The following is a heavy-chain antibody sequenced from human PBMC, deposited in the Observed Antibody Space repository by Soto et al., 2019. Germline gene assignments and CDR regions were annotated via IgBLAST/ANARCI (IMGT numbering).Heavy chain of an antibody. CDR2: INHSGST. D-gene: IGHD2-8*01. V-gene: IGHV4-34*01. Sequence: PSETLSLTCAVYGGSFSGYYWSWIRQPPGKGLEWIGEINHSGSTNYNPSLKSRVTISVDTSKNQFSLKLSSVTAADTAVYYCASVYCTNGVCYKGDFDYWGQGTLVTVSS. J-gene: IGHJ4*02. CDR1: GGSFSGYY. CDR3: ASVYCTNGVCYKGDFDY.